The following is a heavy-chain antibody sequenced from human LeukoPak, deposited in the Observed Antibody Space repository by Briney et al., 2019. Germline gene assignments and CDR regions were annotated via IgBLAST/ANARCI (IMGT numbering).Heavy chain of an antibody. D-gene: IGHD2-2*01. J-gene: IGHJ4*02. V-gene: IGHV3-21*01. CDR2: ISSSSSYI. CDR3: ARLIVVVPAALSDY. Sequence: GGSLRLSRAASGFTFSSYSMNWVRQAPGKGLEWVSSISSSSSYIYYADSVKGRFTISRDNAKNSLYLQMNSLRAEDTAVYYCARLIVVVPAALSDYWGQGTLVTVSS. CDR1: GFTFSSYS.